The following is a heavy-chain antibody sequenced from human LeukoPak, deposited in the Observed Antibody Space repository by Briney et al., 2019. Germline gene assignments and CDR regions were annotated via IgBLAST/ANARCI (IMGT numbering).Heavy chain of an antibody. CDR3: ARHRQKEEKWFDP. V-gene: IGHV4-39*01. CDR1: GGSISSSSYY. CDR2: IYYSGST. Sequence: SETLSLTCTVSGGSISSSSYYWGWIRQPPGKGLEWIGSIYYSGSTYYNPSLKSRVTISVDTSENQFSLKLNSVTAADTAVYYSARHRQKEEKWFDPWGQGTLVTVSS. J-gene: IGHJ5*02.